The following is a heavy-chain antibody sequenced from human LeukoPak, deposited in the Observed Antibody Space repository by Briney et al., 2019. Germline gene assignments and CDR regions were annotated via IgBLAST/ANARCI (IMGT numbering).Heavy chain of an antibody. CDR3: ARDGASITMIVVVISYFDY. CDR1: GSTFISYA. J-gene: IGHJ4*02. D-gene: IGHD3-22*01. Sequence: GGSLRLSCPASGSTFISYAMNWVRRAPGKGLEWFSSIISISGSIYYADSLKGRLTISRDNSKNSLYLQMNSLRAEDTAVYYCARDGASITMIVVVISYFDYWGQGTLVTVSS. CDR2: IISISGSI. V-gene: IGHV3-21*01.